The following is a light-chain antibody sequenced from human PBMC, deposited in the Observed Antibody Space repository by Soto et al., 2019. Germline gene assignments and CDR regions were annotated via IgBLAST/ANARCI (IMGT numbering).Light chain of an antibody. CDR2: DAA. J-gene: IGKJ5*01. V-gene: IGKV1-33*01. CDR1: QDIVNF. CDR3: QQYDRLPIT. Sequence: DIQMTQSPSSLSASVGDRVTIACQASQDIVNFLTWYQQKPGRAPVLLIYDAANLATGVPPRFSGSGSGRDFTLTISSLQPEDIAAYYCQQYDRLPITFGQGT.